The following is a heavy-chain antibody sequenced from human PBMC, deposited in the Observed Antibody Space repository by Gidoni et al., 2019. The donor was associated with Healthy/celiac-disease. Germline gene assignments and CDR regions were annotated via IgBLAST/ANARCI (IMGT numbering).Heavy chain of an antibody. V-gene: IGHV4-34*01. CDR1: GGSFRGYY. Sequence: QVQLQQWGAGLLKPSETLSLTCAVYGGSFRGYYWSWIRQPPGKGLEWIGEINYSGSTNYNPSLKSRVTISVETSKNQFSLKLSSVTAADTAVYYCAREGPAAKGGLFDYWGQGTLVTVSS. CDR2: INYSGST. D-gene: IGHD2-2*01. J-gene: IGHJ4*02. CDR3: AREGPAAKGGLFDY.